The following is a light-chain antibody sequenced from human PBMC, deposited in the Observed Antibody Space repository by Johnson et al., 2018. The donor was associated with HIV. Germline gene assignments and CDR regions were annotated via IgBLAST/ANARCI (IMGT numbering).Light chain of an antibody. CDR1: SSNIGNNY. J-gene: IGLJ1*01. CDR2: ENN. Sequence: QSVLTQPPSVSAAPGQKVTISCSGSSSNIGNNYVSWYQPLPGTAPKLLIFENNKRPSGFPDRFSGSKSGTSVTLGITGIQTGDEADYYCGTWDSSLSALYVFGTGAQVTVL. CDR3: GTWDSSLSALYV. V-gene: IGLV1-51*02.